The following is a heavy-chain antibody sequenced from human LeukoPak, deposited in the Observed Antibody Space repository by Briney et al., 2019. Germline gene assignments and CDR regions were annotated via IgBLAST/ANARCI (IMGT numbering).Heavy chain of an antibody. D-gene: IGHD2/OR15-2a*01. CDR3: AKDRAFYSVNAFDI. CDR2: ISWNSGSI. CDR1: GFTFDDYA. V-gene: IGHV3-9*01. Sequence: PGRSLRLSCAASGFTFDDYAMHWVRQAPGKGLEWVSGISWNSGSIGYADSVKGRFTISRDNAKNSLYLQMNSLRAEDTALYYCAKDRAFYSVNAFDIWGQGTMVTVSS. J-gene: IGHJ3*02.